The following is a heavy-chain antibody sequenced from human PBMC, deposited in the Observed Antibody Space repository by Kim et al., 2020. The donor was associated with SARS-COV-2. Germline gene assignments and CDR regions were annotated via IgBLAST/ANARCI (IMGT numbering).Heavy chain of an antibody. CDR3: ARGDHSSSWYFPRRWFAP. J-gene: IGHJ5*02. V-gene: IGHV4-34*01. Sequence: KSRVTISVDTSKNQFSLKLSAVTAADTAVYYCARGDHSSSWYFPRRWFAPWGQGTLVTVSS. D-gene: IGHD6-13*01.